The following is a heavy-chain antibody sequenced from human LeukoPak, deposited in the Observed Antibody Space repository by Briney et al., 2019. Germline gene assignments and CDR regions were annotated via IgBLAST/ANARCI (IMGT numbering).Heavy chain of an antibody. Sequence: PGGSLRPSCAASGFTFSNYWMHWVRQAPGKGLVWVSRIDSDGTNTTYADSVKGRFTISRDNAKNTLYLQMNSLRAEDTAMYYCRAEGGQWFDPWGQGTLVTVSQYYMDVWGKGTTVTVSS. CDR2: IDSDGTNT. V-gene: IGHV3-74*01. J-gene: IGHJ6*03. D-gene: IGHD3-10*01. CDR3: RAEGGQWFDPWGQGTLVTVSQYYMDV. CDR1: GFTFSNYW.